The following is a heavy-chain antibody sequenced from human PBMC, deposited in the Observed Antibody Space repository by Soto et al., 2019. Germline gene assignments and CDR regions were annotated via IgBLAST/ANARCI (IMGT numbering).Heavy chain of an antibody. J-gene: IGHJ4*02. CDR3: TTDFYCSGGSCYPGY. V-gene: IGHV3-15*07. D-gene: IGHD2-15*01. Sequence: PGGSLRLSCAASGFTFSNAWMNWVRQAPGKGLEWVGRIKSKTDGGTTDYAAPVKGKFNISRDDSKNTLYLQMNSLKTEDTAVYYCTTDFYCSGGSCYPGYWGQGTLVTVSS. CDR1: GFTFSNAW. CDR2: IKSKTDGGTT.